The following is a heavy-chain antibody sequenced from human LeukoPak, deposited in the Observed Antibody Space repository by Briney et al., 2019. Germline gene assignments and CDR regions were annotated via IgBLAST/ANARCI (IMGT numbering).Heavy chain of an antibody. CDR3: AKYYGAHVAYFQH. V-gene: IGHV3-23*01. J-gene: IGHJ1*01. Sequence: GGSLRLSCVASGFTFNTYAMSWVRQAPGKGLEWVAAIGASGGATFYADFVKGRFTISRDNSENTLHLQMNSLRAEDTAVYYCAKYYGAHVAYFQHWGQGTQVTVSS. CDR1: GFTFNTYA. D-gene: IGHD3-3*01. CDR2: IGASGGAT.